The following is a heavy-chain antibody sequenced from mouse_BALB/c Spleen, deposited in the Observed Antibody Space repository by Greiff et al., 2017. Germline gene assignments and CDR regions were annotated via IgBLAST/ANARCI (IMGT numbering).Heavy chain of an antibody. Sequence: VKLVESGPGLVQPSQSLSITCTVSGFSLTSYGVHWVRQSPGKGLEWLGVIWSGGSTDYNAAFISRLSISKDNSKSQVFFKMNSLQANDTAIYYCATYRYDGYYYAMDYWGQGTSVTVSS. CDR3: ATYRYDGYYYAMDY. J-gene: IGHJ4*01. D-gene: IGHD2-14*01. V-gene: IGHV2-2*02. CDR1: GFSLTSYG. CDR2: IWSGGST.